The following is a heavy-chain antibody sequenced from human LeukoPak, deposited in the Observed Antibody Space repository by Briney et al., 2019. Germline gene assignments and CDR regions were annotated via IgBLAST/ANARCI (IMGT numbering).Heavy chain of an antibody. CDR1: GFTFDDYA. D-gene: IGHD5-24*01. Sequence: GGSLRLSCAASGFTFDDYAMHWVRQAPGKGLEWVSGIRWNSGSIGYADSVKGRFTISRDNAKNSLYLQMNSLRAEDTALYYCAKGRWLQSPFDYWGQGTLVTVS. CDR3: AKGRWLQSPFDY. CDR2: IRWNSGSI. J-gene: IGHJ4*02. V-gene: IGHV3-9*01.